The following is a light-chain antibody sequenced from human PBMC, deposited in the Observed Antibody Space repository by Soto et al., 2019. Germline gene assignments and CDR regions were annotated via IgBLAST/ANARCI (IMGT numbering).Light chain of an antibody. CDR2: GVT. CDR3: TSYTSSSTHV. Sequence: QSVLTQPAAVSGSPGQSITITCTGTSSDIGGYDYVSWYQHHPGKAPKVIIYGVTNRPSGDSHRFSGSKSANTASLTISGLQAEDEADYYCTSYTSSSTHVFGTGTKVTVL. V-gene: IGLV2-14*01. J-gene: IGLJ1*01. CDR1: SSDIGGYDY.